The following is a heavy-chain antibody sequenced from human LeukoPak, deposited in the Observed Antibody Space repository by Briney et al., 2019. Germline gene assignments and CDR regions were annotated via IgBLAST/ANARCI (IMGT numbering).Heavy chain of an antibody. D-gene: IGHD2-15*01. CDR3: ARDMVVAAKGVY. J-gene: IGHJ4*02. Sequence: ASVKVSCKASGYTFTSYYMHWVRQAPGQGLEWMGWINPNSGGTNYAQKFQGRVTMTRDTSISTAYMELSRLRSDDTAVYYCARDMVVAAKGVYWGQGTLVTVSS. CDR1: GYTFTSYY. V-gene: IGHV1-2*02. CDR2: INPNSGGT.